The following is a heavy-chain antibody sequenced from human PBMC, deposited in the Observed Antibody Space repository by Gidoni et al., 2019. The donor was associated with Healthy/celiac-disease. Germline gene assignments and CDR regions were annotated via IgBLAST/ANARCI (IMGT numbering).Heavy chain of an antibody. Sequence: EVQLVESGGGLVQPGGSLRLSCAAPGFTFSSYWMSWVRQAPGKGLEGVANIKQDGSEKYYVDSVKGRFTISRDNAKNSLYLQMNSLRAEDTAVYYCAREAPPGYYYYMDVWGKGTTVTVSS. CDR1: GFTFSSYW. D-gene: IGHD7-27*01. J-gene: IGHJ6*03. V-gene: IGHV3-7*01. CDR3: AREAPPGYYYYMDV. CDR2: IKQDGSEK.